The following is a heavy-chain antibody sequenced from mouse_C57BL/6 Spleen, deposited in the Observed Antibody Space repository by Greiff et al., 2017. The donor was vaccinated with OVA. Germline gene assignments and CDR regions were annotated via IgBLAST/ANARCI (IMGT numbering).Heavy chain of an antibody. CDR1: GYTFTEYT. CDR2: FYPGSGSI. Sequence: VKVVESGAELVKPGASVKLSCKASGYTFTEYTIHWVKQRSGQGLEWIGWFYPGSGSIKYNEKFKDKATLTADKSSSTVYMELSRLTSEDSAVYFCARHEGSYDYDDWYFDVWGTGTTVTVSS. V-gene: IGHV1-62-2*01. J-gene: IGHJ1*03. D-gene: IGHD2-4*01. CDR3: ARHEGSYDYDDWYFDV.